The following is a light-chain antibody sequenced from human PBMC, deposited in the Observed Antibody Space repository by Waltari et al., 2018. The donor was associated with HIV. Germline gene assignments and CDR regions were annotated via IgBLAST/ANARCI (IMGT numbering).Light chain of an antibody. Sequence: QSVLTQPPSASGSPGQRVTISCSGTTSHVGSNFVSWYQPLPGTAPKLLIYRDNRRPSGVPYRFSGSKSGASASLAISGLRSEDEGDYYCATWDGSLGGVYVFGTGTKVTVL. V-gene: IGLV1-47*01. CDR2: RDN. CDR3: ATWDGSLGGVYV. J-gene: IGLJ1*01. CDR1: TSHVGSNF.